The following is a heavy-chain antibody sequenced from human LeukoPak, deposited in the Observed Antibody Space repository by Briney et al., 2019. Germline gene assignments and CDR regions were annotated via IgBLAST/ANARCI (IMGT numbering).Heavy chain of an antibody. CDR1: GFTFSSYW. CDR3: ATGVTAAGNGRGLDY. J-gene: IGHJ4*02. D-gene: IGHD6-13*01. Sequence: GGSLRLSSAASGFTFSSYWMHWVRQAPGEGLVWVSRINSDESRTHYADSVKGRFTISRDNARNTLHLQMNSLRAEDTAVYYCATGVTAAGNGRGLDYWGQGTLVTVSS. CDR2: INSDESRT. V-gene: IGHV3-74*01.